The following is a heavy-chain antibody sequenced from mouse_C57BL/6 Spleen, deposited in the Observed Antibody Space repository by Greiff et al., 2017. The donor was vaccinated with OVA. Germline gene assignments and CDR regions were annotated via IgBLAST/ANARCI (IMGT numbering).Heavy chain of an antibody. CDR2: ISDGGSYT. CDR1: GFTFSSYA. J-gene: IGHJ2*01. D-gene: IGHD2-3*01. CDR3: AREGYYVRNFDY. Sequence: EVKLVESGGGLVKPGGSLKLSCAASGFTFSSYAMSWVRQTPEERLEWVATISDGGSYTYYPDNVKGRFTISRDNAKNNLYLQMSHLKSEDTAMYYCAREGYYVRNFDYWGQGTTLTVSS. V-gene: IGHV5-4*01.